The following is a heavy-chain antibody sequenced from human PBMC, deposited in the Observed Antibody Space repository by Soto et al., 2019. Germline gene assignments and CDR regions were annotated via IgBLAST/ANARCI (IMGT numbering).Heavy chain of an antibody. Sequence: EVQLVESGGGLIQPGGSLRLSCVASGFIVSSNQMSWVRQAPGKGLEWVSVIYSGHTTYYADSVEGRFTISRDDSKNTLYLQRNSLRVEATAVYYCVRGPSDHKLRLVEWPYGDYWGQGALVTVSS. CDR2: IYSGHTT. D-gene: IGHD3-3*01. CDR3: VRGPSDHKLRLVEWPYGDY. V-gene: IGHV3-53*01. CDR1: GFIVSSNQ. J-gene: IGHJ4*02.